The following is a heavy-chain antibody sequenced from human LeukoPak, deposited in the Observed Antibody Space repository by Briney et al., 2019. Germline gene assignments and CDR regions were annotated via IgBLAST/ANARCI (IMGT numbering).Heavy chain of an antibody. J-gene: IGHJ4*02. V-gene: IGHV4-39*01. Sequence: PSETLSLTCTVSGGSISSSSYYWGWIRQPPGKGLEWIGSIYYSGSTYYNPSLKSRVTISVDTSKNQFSLKLRSVTAADTAVYYCARGLSPDHMSGWPFDYWGQGTLVTVSS. CDR3: ARGLSPDHMSGWPFDY. D-gene: IGHD6-19*01. CDR1: GGSISSSSYY. CDR2: IYYSGST.